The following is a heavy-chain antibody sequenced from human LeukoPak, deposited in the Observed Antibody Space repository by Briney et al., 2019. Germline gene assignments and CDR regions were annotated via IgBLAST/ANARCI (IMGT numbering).Heavy chain of an antibody. CDR1: GGSISSSRYF. V-gene: IGHV4-39*01. D-gene: IGHD3-22*01. CDR3: ARGITMIVVVMPFDY. J-gene: IGHJ4*02. CDR2: IYYSGST. Sequence: SETLSLTCTVSGGSISSSRYFWGWIRQPPGKGLGWIGSIYYSGSTYYNPLLKSRVTISVDTSKNQFSLKLSSVTAADTAVYYCARGITMIVVVMPFDYWGQGTLVTVSS.